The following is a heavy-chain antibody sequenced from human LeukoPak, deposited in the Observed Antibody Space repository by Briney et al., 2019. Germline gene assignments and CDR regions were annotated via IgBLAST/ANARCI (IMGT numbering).Heavy chain of an antibody. D-gene: IGHD6-13*01. CDR1: GYTFTGYY. CDR2: INPNSGGT. Sequence: ASVKVSCKASGYTFTGYYMHWVRQAPGQGLEWMGWINPNSGGTNYAQKFQGRVTMTRNTSISTAYMEPSSLRSEDTAVYYCARGPVIAVAAGYYYYYMDVWGKGTTVTISS. CDR3: ARGPVIAVAAGYYYYYMDV. J-gene: IGHJ6*03. V-gene: IGHV1-2*02.